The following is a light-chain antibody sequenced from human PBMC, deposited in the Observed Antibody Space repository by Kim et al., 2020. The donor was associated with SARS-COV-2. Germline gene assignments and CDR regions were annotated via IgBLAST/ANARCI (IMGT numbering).Light chain of an antibody. Sequence: SASVGDRVTITCRASQAIRKFVAWYQQKPGKIPKLLIHAVSTLHSGVPSRFSGGGSETDFTLTIRGLQPEDVATYYCQTYDTVPYNFGQGTKLEIK. V-gene: IGKV1-27*01. CDR1: QAIRKF. CDR2: AVS. J-gene: IGKJ2*01. CDR3: QTYDTVPYN.